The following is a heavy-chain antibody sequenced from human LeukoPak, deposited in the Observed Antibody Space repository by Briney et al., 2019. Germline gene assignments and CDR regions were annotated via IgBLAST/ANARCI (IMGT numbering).Heavy chain of an antibody. J-gene: IGHJ4*02. V-gene: IGHV3-9*01. D-gene: IGHD3-22*01. CDR2: ISWNSGDI. CDR1: GFTFDDYD. CDR3: AKDGGNYYESSGRRNYFDY. Sequence: PGRSLRLSCAPSGFTFDDYDMHWVRQAPGKGVEWVSRISWNSGDIGYTDSVKGRFPVSRDNAKNSLFLEMNSLRAEDTALYYCAKDGGNYYESSGRRNYFDYWGQGTLVTVSS.